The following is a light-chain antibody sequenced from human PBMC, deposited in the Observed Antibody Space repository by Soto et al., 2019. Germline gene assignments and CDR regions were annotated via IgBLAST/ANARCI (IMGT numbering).Light chain of an antibody. CDR3: SSYTGGSTYV. Sequence: QSLLTQPASLSGSPGQSITISRPGNSSDIGGYKYVSWYQQHPGKAPKLMIYDVSNRPSGVSNRFSGSKSGNTATLTISGLQGEDEAEYYCSSYTGGSTYVFGTGTKVTVL. CDR1: SSDIGGYKY. CDR2: DVS. V-gene: IGLV2-14*01. J-gene: IGLJ1*01.